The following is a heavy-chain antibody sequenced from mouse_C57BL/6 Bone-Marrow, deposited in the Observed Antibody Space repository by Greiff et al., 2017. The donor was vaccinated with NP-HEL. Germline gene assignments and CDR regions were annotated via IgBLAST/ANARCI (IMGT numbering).Heavy chain of an antibody. J-gene: IGHJ4*01. CDR3: ARSPLLRNYYAMDY. D-gene: IGHD1-2*01. CDR2: INPNNGGT. Sequence: VQLKQSGPELVKPGASVKMSCKASGYTFTDYNMHWVKQSHGKSLEWIGYINPNNGGTSYNQKFKGKATLTVNKSSSTAYMELRSLTSEDSAVYYCARSPLLRNYYAMDYWGQGTSVTVSS. CDR1: GYTFTDYN. V-gene: IGHV1-22*01.